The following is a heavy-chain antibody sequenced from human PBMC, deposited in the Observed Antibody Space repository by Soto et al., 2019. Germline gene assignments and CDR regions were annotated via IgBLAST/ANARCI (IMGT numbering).Heavy chain of an antibody. J-gene: IGHJ5*02. Sequence: PSETLSLTCTVSGASINSGDYYWTWIRQPPGEGLEWIGYISYSGNTDYSPSLKSRVTISRDTSKNQFSVNLNSVTAADTALYYCVRALGSRFREWPRFDPWGQGLLVTVSS. CDR3: VRALGSRFREWPRFDP. CDR2: ISYSGNT. CDR1: GASINSGDYY. D-gene: IGHD3-3*01. V-gene: IGHV4-30-4*01.